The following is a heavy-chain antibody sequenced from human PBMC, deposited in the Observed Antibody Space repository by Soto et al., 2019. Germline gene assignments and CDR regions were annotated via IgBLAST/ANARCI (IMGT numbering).Heavy chain of an antibody. CDR1: GGSITPYF. CDR3: ARVGDIPDFDH. Sequence: SETMPLTCTVSGGSITPYFWSWIRQPPGKGLEWIGHIYYNGNSNYNSSLKSRVTMSVDTSKSQFSLRLSSVTAADTAFYYCARVGDIPDFDHWGQGTRGTVSS. J-gene: IGHJ4*02. CDR2: IYYNGNS. D-gene: IGHD3-16*01. V-gene: IGHV4-59*01.